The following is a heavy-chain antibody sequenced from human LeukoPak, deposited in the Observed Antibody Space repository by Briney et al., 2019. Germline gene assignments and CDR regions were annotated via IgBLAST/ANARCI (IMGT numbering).Heavy chain of an antibody. J-gene: IGHJ6*04. V-gene: IGHV3-11*06. D-gene: IGHD3-16*01. CDR3: ARVSLVGLCGV. Sequence: GGSLRLSCAASGFTFSDYYMSWIRQAPGKGLGWVSSISSSSSYIYYADSVKGRFTISRDNAKNSLYLQMNSLRAEDTAVYYCARVSLVGLCGVWGKGTTVTVSS. CDR2: ISSSSSYI. CDR1: GFTFSDYY.